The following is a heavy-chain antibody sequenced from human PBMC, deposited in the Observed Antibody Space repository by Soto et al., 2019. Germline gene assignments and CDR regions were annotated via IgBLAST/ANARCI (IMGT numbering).Heavy chain of an antibody. CDR2: ISAYNGNT. D-gene: IGHD3-3*01. V-gene: IGHV1-18*04. CDR1: GYTFTSYG. CDR3: ARELARDGTSYYDFWSGETNAFDI. J-gene: IGHJ3*02. Sequence: QVQLVQSGAEVKKPGASVKVSCKASGYTFTSYGISWVRQAPGQGLEWMGCISAYNGNTNYAQKLQGRVTMTTDTSTSTAYMELRSLRSDDTAVYYCARELARDGTSYYDFWSGETNAFDIWGQGTMVTVSS.